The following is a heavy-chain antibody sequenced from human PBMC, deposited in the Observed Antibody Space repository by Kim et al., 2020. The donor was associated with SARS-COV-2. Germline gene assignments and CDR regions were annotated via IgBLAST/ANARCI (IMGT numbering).Heavy chain of an antibody. CDR1: GGSISSGGYY. CDR2: IYYSGST. CDR3: ARENSGSYYIDN. D-gene: IGHD3-10*01. J-gene: IGHJ4*01. Sequence: SETLSLTCTVSGGSISSGGYYWSWIRQHPGKGLEWIGYIYYSGSTYYNPSLKSRVTISVDTSKNQFSLKLSSVTAADTAVYYCARENSGSYYIDNWGQGTLVTVSS. V-gene: IGHV4-31*03.